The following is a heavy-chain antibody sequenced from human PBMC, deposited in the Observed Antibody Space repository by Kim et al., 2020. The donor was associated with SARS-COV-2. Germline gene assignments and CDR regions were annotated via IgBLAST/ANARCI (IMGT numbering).Heavy chain of an antibody. CDR1: GGTFSSYA. Sequence: SVKVSCKASGGTFSSYAISWVRQAPGQGLEWMGRIIPILGIANYAQKFQGRVTITADKSTSTAYMELSSLRSEDTAVYYCASYYDSSSYYFDYWGQGTLVTVSS. CDR2: IIPILGIA. CDR3: ASYYDSSSYYFDY. D-gene: IGHD3-22*01. V-gene: IGHV1-69*04. J-gene: IGHJ4*02.